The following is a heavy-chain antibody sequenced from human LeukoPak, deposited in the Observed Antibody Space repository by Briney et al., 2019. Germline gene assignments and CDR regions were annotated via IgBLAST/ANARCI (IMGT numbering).Heavy chain of an antibody. D-gene: IGHD3-10*01. Sequence: SSETLSLTCTVSGASISSYYWSWIRQPAGKGLEWIGRTFTSGSTNYNPSLKSRVTMSVDTSKNQFSLKLSSVTAADTAVYYCARGAYGSGSTNWFDPWGQGALVTVSS. V-gene: IGHV4-4*07. CDR1: GASISSYY. CDR3: ARGAYGSGSTNWFDP. J-gene: IGHJ5*02. CDR2: TFTSGST.